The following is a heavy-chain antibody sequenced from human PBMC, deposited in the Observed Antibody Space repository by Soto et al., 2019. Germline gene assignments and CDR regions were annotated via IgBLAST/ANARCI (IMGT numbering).Heavy chain of an antibody. CDR2: ISSSGSAM. Sequence: PGGSLRLSCAASGFILSDYYMSWIRQAPGKGLDWVSYISSSGSAMYYADSVKGRFTISRDNAKNSLYLQMNSLRAEDTAVYYCARAPTGTTPGHRYYYYGMDVWGQGTTVTVSS. CDR1: GFILSDYY. CDR3: ARAPTGTTPGHRYYYYGMDV. V-gene: IGHV3-11*01. D-gene: IGHD1-1*01. J-gene: IGHJ6*02.